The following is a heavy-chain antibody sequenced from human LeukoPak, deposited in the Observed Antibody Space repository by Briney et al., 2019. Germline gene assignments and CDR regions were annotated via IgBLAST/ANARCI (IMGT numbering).Heavy chain of an antibody. Sequence: SETLSLTCTVSGGSVNSASHYWNWIRQPAGKGLEWIGHIYTSGSTDYNPTLKSRVTISVDTSKNQFSLTLNSVTAADTAVYYCARDAGWELWPLFDYWGQGTLVTVSS. D-gene: IGHD1-26*01. J-gene: IGHJ4*02. CDR1: GGSVNSASHY. CDR2: IYTSGST. V-gene: IGHV4-61*09. CDR3: ARDAGWELWPLFDY.